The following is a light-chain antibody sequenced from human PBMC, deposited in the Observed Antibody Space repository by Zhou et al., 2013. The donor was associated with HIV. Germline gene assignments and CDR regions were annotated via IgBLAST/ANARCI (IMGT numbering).Light chain of an antibody. CDR1: QSINRN. CDR2: GAS. J-gene: IGKJ4*01. V-gene: IGKV3-15*01. CDR3: QQYNNWLPLT. Sequence: EIVMTQSPATLSVSPGERATLSCRASQSINRNLAWYQQKSGQAPRLLIYGASTRASGIPARFSGSGSGTEFTLTISSLQSEDFTVYYCQQYNNWLPLTFGGGTKVEIK.